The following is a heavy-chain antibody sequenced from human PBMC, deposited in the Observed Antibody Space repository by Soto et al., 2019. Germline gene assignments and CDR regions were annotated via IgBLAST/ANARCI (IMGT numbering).Heavy chain of an antibody. V-gene: IGHV4-31*03. J-gene: IGHJ6*02. Sequence: QVQLQESGPGLVKPSQTLSLTCSVSGGSISSRDYYWGWVRQRPGKGLEWIGYVYYTGSTYYNPSLKRRVTICAETSTNQFSLKLSSVTDADTAVYYCATTLSGVDRAFDTRDYFGMDAWGQGTTVTVSS. CDR1: GGSISSRDYY. CDR3: ATTLSGVDRAFDTRDYFGMDA. D-gene: IGHD3-3*01. CDR2: VYYTGST.